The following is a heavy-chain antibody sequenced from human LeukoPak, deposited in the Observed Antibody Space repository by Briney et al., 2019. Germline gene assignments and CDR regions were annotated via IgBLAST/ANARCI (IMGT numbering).Heavy chain of an antibody. Sequence: SGGSLRLSCAASGFTFSSYSMNWVPQAPGKGLEWVSYISSSSTLYYADSVKGRFTISSDNAKNSLYLQMNSMRAEDTAVYYCARDVAGPIFDYWGQGPLVTVSS. D-gene: IGHD6-13*01. V-gene: IGHV3-48*04. CDR1: GFTFSSYS. J-gene: IGHJ4*02. CDR2: ISSSSTL. CDR3: ARDVAGPIFDY.